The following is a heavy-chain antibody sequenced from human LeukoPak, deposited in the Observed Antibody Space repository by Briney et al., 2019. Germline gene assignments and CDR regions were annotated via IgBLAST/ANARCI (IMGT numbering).Heavy chain of an antibody. V-gene: IGHV4-34*01. CDR2: INHSGST. Sequence: SETLSLTCAVYGGSFSGYYWSWIRKPPRKGLELIGEINHSGSTNYNPSLKSRVTISVDTSKNQFSLKLSSVTAADTAVYYCARYSSSSGGMDVWGQGTTVTVSS. CDR3: ARYSSSSGGMDV. CDR1: GGSFSGYY. D-gene: IGHD6-6*01. J-gene: IGHJ6*02.